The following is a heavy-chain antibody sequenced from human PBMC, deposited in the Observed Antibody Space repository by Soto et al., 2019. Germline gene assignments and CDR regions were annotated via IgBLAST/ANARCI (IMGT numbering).Heavy chain of an antibody. V-gene: IGHV5-51*01. CDR3: ARHSYLDSVSSFGY. J-gene: IGHJ4*02. CDR1: GYSFTNYW. Sequence: PGESLKISCQGSGYSFTNYWIGWVRQMPGTGLEWLGIIYPGNSNTRYSPSFEGQVTMSADKSINTAYLQWSSLRASDTAMYFCARHSYLDSVSSFGYSGQGTLVTVSS. D-gene: IGHD1-26*01. CDR2: IYPGNSNT.